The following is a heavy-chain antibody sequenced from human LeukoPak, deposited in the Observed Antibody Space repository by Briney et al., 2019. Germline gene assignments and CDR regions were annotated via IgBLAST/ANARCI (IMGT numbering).Heavy chain of an antibody. Sequence: ASVKVSCRASGYTFTSYDINWVRQATGQGLEWMGWMNPNSGNTGYAQKFQGRVTMTRNTSISTAYMELSSLRSEDTAVYYCARGLIGYGSGSHWGQGTLVTVSS. CDR1: GYTFTSYD. CDR3: ARGLIGYGSGSH. J-gene: IGHJ4*02. D-gene: IGHD3-10*01. CDR2: MNPNSGNT. V-gene: IGHV1-8*01.